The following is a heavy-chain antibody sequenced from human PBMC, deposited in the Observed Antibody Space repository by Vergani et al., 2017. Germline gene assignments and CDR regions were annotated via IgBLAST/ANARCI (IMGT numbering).Heavy chain of an antibody. V-gene: IGHV1-46*01. CDR2: INPSGGST. CDR1: GYTFSDTY. J-gene: IGHJ5*02. D-gene: IGHD2-2*01. Sequence: VQLVQSGAEVKKPGATVKISCKVSGYTFSDTYMHWVRQAPGQGLEWMGIINPSGGSTSYAQKFQGRVTMTRDTSTSTIYMELSSLRSEDTAVYYCARDSRYCSSTSCYVGRDWFDPWGQGTLVTVSS. CDR3: ARDSRYCSSTSCYVGRDWFDP.